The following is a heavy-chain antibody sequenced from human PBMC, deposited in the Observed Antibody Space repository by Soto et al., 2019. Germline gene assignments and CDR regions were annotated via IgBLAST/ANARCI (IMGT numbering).Heavy chain of an antibody. CDR1: GFTFSSYA. CDR3: AKARGYYGSGKTKDWFDP. V-gene: IGHV3-23*01. CDR2: ISGSGGST. D-gene: IGHD3-10*01. J-gene: IGHJ5*02. Sequence: GGSLRLSCAASGFTFSSYAMSWVRQAPGKGLEWVSAISGSGGSTYYADSVKGRFTISRDNSKNTLYLQMNSLRAEDTAVYYCAKARGYYGSGKTKDWFDPWGQGTLVTVSS.